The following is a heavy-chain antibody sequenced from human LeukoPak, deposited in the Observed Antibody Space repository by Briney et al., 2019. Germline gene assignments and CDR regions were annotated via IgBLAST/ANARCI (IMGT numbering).Heavy chain of an antibody. J-gene: IGHJ4*02. D-gene: IGHD6-13*01. CDR1: GFTFSSYG. CDR2: IWYDGSNK. Sequence: GGSLRLSCAASGFTFSSYGMNWVRQAPGKGLEGVAVIWYDGSNKYYGDSVKGRFTISRDNSKNTVSLQMNSLRVEDTAVYYCARLGSSWSFDYWGQGTLVTVSS. V-gene: IGHV3-33*01. CDR3: ARLGSSWSFDY.